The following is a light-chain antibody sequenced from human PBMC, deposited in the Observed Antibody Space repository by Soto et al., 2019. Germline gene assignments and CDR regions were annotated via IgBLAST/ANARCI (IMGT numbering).Light chain of an antibody. CDR1: EDISTW. CDR3: KQSYSTPRT. CDR2: AAS. Sequence: DIQMTQSPSSVSASVGDRVTITCRSSEDISTWLAWYQQKPGKAPNLLIVAASSLQSGVQSRFSGSGSGTDFTLTISSLQPEDFATYYCKQSYSTPRTFGQGTKVDIK. V-gene: IGKV1-12*01. J-gene: IGKJ1*01.